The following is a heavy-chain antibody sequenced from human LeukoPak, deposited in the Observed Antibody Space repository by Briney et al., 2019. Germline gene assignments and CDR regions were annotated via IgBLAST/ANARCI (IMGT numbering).Heavy chain of an antibody. D-gene: IGHD4-11*01. CDR3: AKDSPSNLRD. Sequence: GGSLRLSCAASGFTFSSYDMHWVRQAPGKGLEWVAVISYDGSNKYYADSVKGRFTISRDNSKNTLYLQMNSLRAEDTAVYYCAKDSPSNLRDWGQGTLVTVSS. V-gene: IGHV3-30*18. J-gene: IGHJ4*02. CDR1: GFTFSSYD. CDR2: ISYDGSNK.